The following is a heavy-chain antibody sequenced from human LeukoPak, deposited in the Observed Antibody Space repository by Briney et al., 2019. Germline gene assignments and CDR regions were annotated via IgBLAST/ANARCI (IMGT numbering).Heavy chain of an antibody. CDR3: ARGGYGSGSYYLGPSTVDY. CDR2: MNPNSGNT. V-gene: IGHV1-8*01. CDR1: GCTFTSYD. Sequence: GASVKVSCKASGCTFTSYDINWVRQATGQGLEWMGWMNPNSGNTGYAQKFQGRVTMTRNTSISTAYMELSSLRSEDTAVYYCARGGYGSGSYYLGPSTVDYWGQGTLVTVSS. J-gene: IGHJ4*02. D-gene: IGHD3-10*01.